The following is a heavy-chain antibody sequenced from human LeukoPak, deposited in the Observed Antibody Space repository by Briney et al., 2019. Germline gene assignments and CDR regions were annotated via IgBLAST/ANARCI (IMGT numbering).Heavy chain of an antibody. CDR3: ARGMDWNYFFDY. CDR2: IYYSGST. Sequence: PSETLSLTCTVSGGSISSYYWSWIRQPPGKGLEWIGYIYYSGSTNYNPSLKSRVTMSVDTSKNQFSLKLSSVTAADTAVYYCARGMDWNYFFDYWGQGTLVTVSS. V-gene: IGHV4-59*01. J-gene: IGHJ4*02. D-gene: IGHD1-7*01. CDR1: GGSISSYY.